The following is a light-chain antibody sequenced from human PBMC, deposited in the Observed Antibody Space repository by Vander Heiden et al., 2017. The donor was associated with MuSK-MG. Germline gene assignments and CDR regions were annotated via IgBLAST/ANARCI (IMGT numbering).Light chain of an antibody. CDR3: QQNYSTPLWT. Sequence: DIQMTQSPSSLSASVGDRVTITCRASQSISSYLNWYQQKPGKAPKLLIYAASSLQSGVPSRFSGSGSGTDFTLTISSLQPEDFATYYCQQNYSTPLWTFGQGTKLEIK. CDR1: QSISSY. V-gene: IGKV1-39*01. J-gene: IGKJ2*02. CDR2: AAS.